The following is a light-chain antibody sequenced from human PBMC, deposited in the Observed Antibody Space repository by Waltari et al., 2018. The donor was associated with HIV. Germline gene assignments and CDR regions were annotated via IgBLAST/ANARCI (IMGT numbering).Light chain of an antibody. J-gene: IGLJ1*01. CDR3: TSYTTINTYV. CDR2: DVS. V-gene: IGLV2-14*03. Sequence: QSALTQPASVSGSPGQSLTISCPGTSRDVGGYKHVSWYQQHPAKAPKVIIYDVSKRPSGVSNRFSGSKSGNTASLTISGLQAEDEADYYCTSYTTINTYVFGTGTKVTVL. CDR1: SRDVGGYKH.